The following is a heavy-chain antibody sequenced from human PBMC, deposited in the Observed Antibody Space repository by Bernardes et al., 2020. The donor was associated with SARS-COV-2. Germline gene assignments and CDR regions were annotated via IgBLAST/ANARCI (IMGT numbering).Heavy chain of an antibody. CDR1: GFTFSNYW. CDR2: ISTDGSSL. D-gene: IGHD3-22*01. J-gene: IGHJ4*02. V-gene: IGHV3-74*01. Sequence: GGSLRLSCEASGFTFSNYWMHWVRQVPGKGLVWVSRISTDGSSLYYADSVKGRFTISRDNAKNTLYLQMNTLRAEDTAVYYCTRGWSSGYGLFDYWGQGTLVTVSS. CDR3: TRGWSSGYGLFDY.